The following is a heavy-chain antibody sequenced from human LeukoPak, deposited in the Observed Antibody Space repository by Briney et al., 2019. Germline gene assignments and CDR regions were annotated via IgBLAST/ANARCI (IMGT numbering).Heavy chain of an antibody. Sequence: SETLSLTCTVSGGSISSYYWSWIRQPPGKGLEWIGYIYYSGSTNYNPSLKSRVTISVDTSKNQFSLKLSSVTAADTAVYYCARALNDGYSYVFDYWGQGTLVTVSS. CDR1: GGSISSYY. D-gene: IGHD5-18*01. J-gene: IGHJ4*02. CDR3: ARALNDGYSYVFDY. V-gene: IGHV4-59*01. CDR2: IYYSGST.